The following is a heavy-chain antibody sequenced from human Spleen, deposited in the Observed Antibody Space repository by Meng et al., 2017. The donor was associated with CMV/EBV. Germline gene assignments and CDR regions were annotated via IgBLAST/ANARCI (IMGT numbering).Heavy chain of an antibody. CDR1: GFNLSAVA. D-gene: IGHD3-3*01. J-gene: IGHJ6*02. CDR2: INSGSHVI. V-gene: IGHV3-21*04. CDR3: AKDLDYDFWSGYYAVHGMDV. Sequence: GESLKISCAASGFNLSAVAMSWVRQAPGKGLEWVSSINSGSHVIYYADSVKGRFTISRDNNNNSLYLQMNSLIAAHTAVYYCAKDLDYDFWSGYYAVHGMDVWGRGAPVTVSS.